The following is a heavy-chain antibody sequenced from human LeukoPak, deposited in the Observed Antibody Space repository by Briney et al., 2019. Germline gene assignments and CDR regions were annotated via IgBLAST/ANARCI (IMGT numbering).Heavy chain of an antibody. CDR3: ARGDGYTTNFDY. Sequence: GGSLRLSCAASGFTFSSYAMHWVRQAPGKGLEWVAVISYDGSNKYYADSVKGRFTISRDNSKNTLYLQMNSLRAEDTAVYYCARGDGYTTNFDYWGQGTLVTVSS. D-gene: IGHD5-24*01. CDR2: ISYDGSNK. J-gene: IGHJ4*02. CDR1: GFTFSSYA. V-gene: IGHV3-30*04.